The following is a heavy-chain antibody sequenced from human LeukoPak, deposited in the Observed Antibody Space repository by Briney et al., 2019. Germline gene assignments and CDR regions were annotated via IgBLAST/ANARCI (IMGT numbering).Heavy chain of an antibody. CDR3: TATGTGIVGAYHY. J-gene: IGHJ4*02. CDR1: GFTVSSNY. D-gene: IGHD1-26*01. Sequence: GGSLRLSCAASGFTVSSNYMSWVRQAPGKGLEWVSAISGSGGSTHYADSVKGRFTISRDNSKNTLYLQMNSLRAEDTAVYYCTATGTGIVGAYHYWGQGTLVTVSS. CDR2: ISGSGGST. V-gene: IGHV3-23*01.